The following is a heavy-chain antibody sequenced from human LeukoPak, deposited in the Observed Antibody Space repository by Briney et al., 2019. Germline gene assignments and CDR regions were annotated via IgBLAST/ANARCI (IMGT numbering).Heavy chain of an antibody. J-gene: IGHJ4*02. D-gene: IGHD6-6*01. Sequence: SLRLSCAASGFTFSSYGMHQLRQAPGKGLDFVAVIWYDGSNKYYADSVKGRFTISRDNSKNTLYLQMNSLRAEDTAVYYCARDKYSSSSYYFDYWGQGTLVTVSS. CDR2: IWYDGSNK. CDR1: GFTFSSYG. V-gene: IGHV3-33*01. CDR3: ARDKYSSSSYYFDY.